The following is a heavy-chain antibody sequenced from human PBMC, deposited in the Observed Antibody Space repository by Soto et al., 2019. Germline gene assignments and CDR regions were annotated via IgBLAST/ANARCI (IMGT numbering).Heavy chain of an antibody. Sequence: QPGGSLRLSCAASGFTFSSHAMSWVRQAPGKGLEWVSTISGILGSTHYADSVKGRFTISRDNSNDTLYLEMNSLRAEDTAVYYCAKLEGSTWPWGQGTLVTVSS. CDR3: AKLEGSTWP. J-gene: IGHJ4*02. V-gene: IGHV3-23*01. CDR1: GFTFSSHA. D-gene: IGHD6-13*01. CDR2: ISGILGST.